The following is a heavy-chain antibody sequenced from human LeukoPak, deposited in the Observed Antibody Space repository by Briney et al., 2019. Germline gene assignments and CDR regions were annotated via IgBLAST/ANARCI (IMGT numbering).Heavy chain of an antibody. Sequence: ASVKVSCKASGYTFTGYFMHWVRQAPGQGPEWMGWINPNSGGTNHTQKFQGRVTMTRDTSINTTYMELSRLKSDDTAVYYCARDVRRNNSSHIDCWGQGALVTVSS. J-gene: IGHJ4*02. CDR2: INPNSGGT. D-gene: IGHD6-13*01. CDR3: ARDVRRNNSSHIDC. CDR1: GYTFTGYF. V-gene: IGHV1-2*02.